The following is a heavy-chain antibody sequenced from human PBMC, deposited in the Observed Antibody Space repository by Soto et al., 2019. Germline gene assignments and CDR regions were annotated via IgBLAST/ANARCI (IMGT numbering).Heavy chain of an antibody. D-gene: IGHD1-26*01. CDR1: GFTFSHYA. J-gene: IGHJ4*02. CDR2: MSYDGSNE. V-gene: IGHV3-30*18. Sequence: QVQLVESGGGVVQPGGSLRLSCAASGFTFSHYAMHWVRQAPGKGLEWVALMSYDGSNEYYADSVKGRFTISRDNSKNTLYLQMNSPRAEDTAVYYCAKDGSHNFDYWGQGTLVTVSS. CDR3: AKDGSHNFDY.